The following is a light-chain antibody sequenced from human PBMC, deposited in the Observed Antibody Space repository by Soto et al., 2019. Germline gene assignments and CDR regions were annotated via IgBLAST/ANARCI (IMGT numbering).Light chain of an antibody. J-gene: IGLJ2*01. V-gene: IGLV2-8*01. CDR2: EVS. CDR1: SSDVGAYNY. CDR3: CSYPTTKNLV. Sequence: QSALTQPPSAAGSPGQSVTISCTGTSSDVGAYNYVSWYQQHPGKVPKLLIYEVSKWPSGVPDRFSGSKSGHTASLTVSGLQADDEADYYCCSYPTTKNLVFGGGTKLTVL.